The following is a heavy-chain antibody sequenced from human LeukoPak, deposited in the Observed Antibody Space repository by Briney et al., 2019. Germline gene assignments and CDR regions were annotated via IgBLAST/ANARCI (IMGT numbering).Heavy chain of an antibody. D-gene: IGHD1-1*01. CDR1: GGSISNGACY. J-gene: IGHJ4*02. CDR3: ARLLYNWNGIDY. Sequence: SETLSLTCTVSGGSISNGACYWGWIRQSPGKGLEWIGTIYYIGNTYYNPALQSRVTISVDTSKNQFSLKLTSVTAADTAVFHCARLLYNWNGIDYWGQGTPVTVSS. V-gene: IGHV4-39*01. CDR2: IYYIGNT.